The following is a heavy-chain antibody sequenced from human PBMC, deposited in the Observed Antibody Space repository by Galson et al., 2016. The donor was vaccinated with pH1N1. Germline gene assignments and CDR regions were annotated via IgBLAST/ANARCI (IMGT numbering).Heavy chain of an antibody. CDR2: VYYSGST. CDR3: ARQRPPTEDWGYYFDY. CDR1: GGSISSGSSY. J-gene: IGHJ4*02. V-gene: IGHV4-30-4*01. Sequence: LSLTCTVSGGSISSGSSYWSWIRQHPGKGLEWLGYVYYSGSTYYNPSLRSRLTISVDTSKNQFSLKLSSVTAADTAVYYGARQRPPTEDWGYYFDYWGQGTLVTVSS. D-gene: IGHD3/OR15-3a*01.